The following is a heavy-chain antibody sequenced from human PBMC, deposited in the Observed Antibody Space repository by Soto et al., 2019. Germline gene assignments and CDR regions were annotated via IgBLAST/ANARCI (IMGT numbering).Heavy chain of an antibody. D-gene: IGHD2-2*01. CDR3: ARGRCSSTSCYCCDWFDP. CDR1: GYTFTGYC. Sequence: ASVKVSCKASGYTFTGYCMHWVRQAPGQGLEWMGWINPNSGGTNYAQKFQGRVTMTRDTSISTAYMELSRLRSDDTAVYYCARGRCSSTSCYCCDWFDPWGQGTLVTVSS. V-gene: IGHV1-2*02. CDR2: INPNSGGT. J-gene: IGHJ5*02.